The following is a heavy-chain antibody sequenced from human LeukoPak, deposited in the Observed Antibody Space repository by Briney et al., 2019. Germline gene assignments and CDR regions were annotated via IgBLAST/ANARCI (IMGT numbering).Heavy chain of an antibody. Sequence: ASVKVSCKTSGYTFTDYYIHWVRQAPGQGLEWMGWINPHSGGTNYAQKFQGRVTMTRDTSISTAYMELSRLRSDDTAVYYCARHRWKLYDAFDIWGQGTMVTVSS. D-gene: IGHD2-15*01. CDR3: ARHRWKLYDAFDI. CDR2: INPHSGGT. V-gene: IGHV1-2*02. CDR1: GYTFTDYY. J-gene: IGHJ3*02.